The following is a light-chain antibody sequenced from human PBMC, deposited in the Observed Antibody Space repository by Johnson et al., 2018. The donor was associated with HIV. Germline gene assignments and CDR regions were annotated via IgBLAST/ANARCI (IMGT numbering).Light chain of an antibody. Sequence: QSVFTQPPSVSAAPGQKVTISCSGSSSNIGNNYVSWYQQLPGTAPKLLIYENNKRPSGIPDRFSGSKSGTSATLGITGLQTGDEADYYCGTWDSSLRGVFGTGTKVTVL. CDR1: SSNIGNNY. V-gene: IGLV1-51*02. CDR2: ENN. J-gene: IGLJ1*01. CDR3: GTWDSSLRGV.